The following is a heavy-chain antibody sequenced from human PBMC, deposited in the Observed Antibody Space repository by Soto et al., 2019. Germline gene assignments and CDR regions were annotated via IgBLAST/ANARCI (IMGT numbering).Heavy chain of an antibody. D-gene: IGHD3-10*01. J-gene: IGHJ4*02. Sequence: VASVKVSCKASGYTFTSYGISWVRQAPGQGLEWMGWISAYNGNTNYAQKLQGRVTMTTDTSTSTVYMEVSSLRSEDTAVYYCSRVDPGETSPFDHWGQGTLVTVSS. CDR2: ISAYNGNT. CDR3: SRVDPGETSPFDH. CDR1: GYTFTSYG. V-gene: IGHV1-18*01.